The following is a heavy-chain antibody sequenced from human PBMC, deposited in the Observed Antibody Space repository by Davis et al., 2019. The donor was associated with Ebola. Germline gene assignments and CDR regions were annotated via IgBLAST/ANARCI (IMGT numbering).Heavy chain of an antibody. CDR3: ARDPSHDYGDYVGGWFDP. J-gene: IGHJ5*02. D-gene: IGHD4-17*01. Sequence: GESLKISCAASGFTFSSYGMHWVRQAPGKGLEWVAVIWYDGSNKYYADSVKGRFTISRDNSKNTLYLQMNSLRAEDTAVYYCARDPSHDYGDYVGGWFDPWGQGTLVTASS. CDR1: GFTFSSYG. CDR2: IWYDGSNK. V-gene: IGHV3-33*01.